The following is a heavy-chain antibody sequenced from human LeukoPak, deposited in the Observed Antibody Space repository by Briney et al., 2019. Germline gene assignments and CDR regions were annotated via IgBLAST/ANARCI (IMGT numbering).Heavy chain of an antibody. CDR2: INHSGST. CDR3: ARSASGITGTTG. V-gene: IGHV4-34*01. D-gene: IGHD1-14*01. Sequence: SETLSLTCTVSGGSISSYYWSWIRQPPGKGLEWIGEINHSGSTNYNPSLKSRVTISVDTSKNQFSLKLSSVTAADTAVYYCARSASGITGTTGWGQGTLVTVSS. CDR1: GGSISSYY. J-gene: IGHJ4*02.